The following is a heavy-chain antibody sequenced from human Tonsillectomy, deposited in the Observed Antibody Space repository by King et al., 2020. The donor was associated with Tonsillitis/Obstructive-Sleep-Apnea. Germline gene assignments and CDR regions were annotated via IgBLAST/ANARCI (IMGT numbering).Heavy chain of an antibody. Sequence: QLQESGPGLVKPSETLSLTCTVSGVSISSYYWSWIRQPPGTGLEWIGYIYYSGSINYNPSLKSRVTISVDTSKNHFSLKLSSVTAADTAVYYCASERGYDILTGYIPCDIWGQGTMVTVSS. CDR2: IYYSGSI. CDR3: ASERGYDILTGYIPCDI. D-gene: IGHD3-9*01. V-gene: IGHV4-59*01. CDR1: GVSISSYY. J-gene: IGHJ3*02.